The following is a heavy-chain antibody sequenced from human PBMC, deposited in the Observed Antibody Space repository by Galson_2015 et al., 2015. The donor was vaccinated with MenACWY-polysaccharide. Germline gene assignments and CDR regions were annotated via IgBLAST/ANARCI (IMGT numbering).Heavy chain of an antibody. Sequence: SLRLSCAASGFTFSSYAMSWVRQAPGKGLEWVSTISGSGGSTYQADSVKGRFTISRDNSKNTLYPQMNSLRAEDTALYYCAKYGIEVAGSLKNHFDYWGQGTLVTVSS. CDR1: GFTFSSYA. CDR2: ISGSGGST. CDR3: AKYGIEVAGSLKNHFDY. D-gene: IGHD6-19*01. J-gene: IGHJ4*02. V-gene: IGHV3-23*01.